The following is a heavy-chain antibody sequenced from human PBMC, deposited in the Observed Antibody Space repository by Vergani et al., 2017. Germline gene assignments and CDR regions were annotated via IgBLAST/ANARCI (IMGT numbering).Heavy chain of an antibody. J-gene: IGHJ4*02. CDR3: AKDLPYYYGSGSYFDY. CDR1: GITFWKFG. V-gene: IGHV3-9*01. CDR2: ISWNSGAV. Sequence: EVDLVESGGGLAQPGGSLRLSCEASGITFWKFGMHWVRQGPGKGLEWVSGISWNSGAVDYADSVRGRFTISRDNAKNSLFLEMNSLRFEDTAVYYCAKDLPYYYGSGSYFDYWGQGTLVTVSS. D-gene: IGHD3-10*01.